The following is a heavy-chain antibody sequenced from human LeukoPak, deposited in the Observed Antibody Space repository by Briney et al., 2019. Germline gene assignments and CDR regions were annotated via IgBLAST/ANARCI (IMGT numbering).Heavy chain of an antibody. Sequence: SETLSLTCTASGSSISSYYWSWIRQPPGKGLEWIGYIYYSGSTKYNPSLKSRVTISVDTSKNQFSLNLSSVTAADTAVYYCARDTREDTAMAYFDYWGQGTLATVSS. D-gene: IGHD5-18*01. J-gene: IGHJ4*02. CDR1: GSSISSYY. V-gene: IGHV4-59*01. CDR3: ARDTREDTAMAYFDY. CDR2: IYYSGST.